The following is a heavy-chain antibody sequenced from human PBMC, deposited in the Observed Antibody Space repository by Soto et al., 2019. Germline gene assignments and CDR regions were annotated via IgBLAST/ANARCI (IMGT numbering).Heavy chain of an antibody. Sequence: SETLSLTCTVSGDSINNYNWSWIRQPPGKRLEWIGYIYYTGSPTYNPSLESRVTMSVDTSKNQFSLKLNSVNAADTAVYYCAKYRRTEAEGFTLDYWGRGTLVSNSS. CDR3: AKYRRTEAEGFTLDY. J-gene: IGHJ4*01. CDR1: GDSINNYN. D-gene: IGHD6-13*01. V-gene: IGHV4-59*01. CDR2: IYYTGSP.